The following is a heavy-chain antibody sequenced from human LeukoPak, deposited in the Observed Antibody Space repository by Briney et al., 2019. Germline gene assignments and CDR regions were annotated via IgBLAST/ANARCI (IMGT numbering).Heavy chain of an antibody. CDR3: ARHYSGYDLHMDV. CDR2: IYYSGST. Sequence: SETLSLTCTVSGGSIGSSSYYWGWIRQPPGKGLEWIGSIYYSGSTYYNPSLKSRVTISVDTSKNQFSLKLSSVTAADTAVYYCARHYSGYDLHMDVWGKGTTVTVSS. V-gene: IGHV4-39*01. J-gene: IGHJ6*03. D-gene: IGHD5-12*01. CDR1: GGSIGSSSYY.